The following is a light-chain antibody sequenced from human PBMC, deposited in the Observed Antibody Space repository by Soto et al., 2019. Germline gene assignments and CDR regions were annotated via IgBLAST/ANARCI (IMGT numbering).Light chain of an antibody. CDR1: QGVSSSS. J-gene: IGKJ1*01. CDR3: QQYGSSAWT. CDR2: GAS. V-gene: IGKV3-20*01. Sequence: EIVLTQSPGTLSFSPGERATFSCRASQGVSSSSLAWYQQKPGQAPRLLIYGASSRATGIPDRFSGSGSGTDFTLTISRLEPEDFAVYYCQQYGSSAWTFGQGTKVEIK.